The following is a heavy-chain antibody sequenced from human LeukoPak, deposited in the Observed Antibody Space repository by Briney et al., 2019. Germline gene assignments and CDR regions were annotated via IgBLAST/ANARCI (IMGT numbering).Heavy chain of an antibody. D-gene: IGHD6-19*01. Sequence: GGSLRLSCTASGFTFTTYWMSWVRQAPGKGLEWVANIKPDGGEKYYVDSVKGRFTISRDNAKNSVYLQMNSLRAEDTAVYYCARIGSGWYWDYWGQGTLVTVSS. CDR2: IKPDGGEK. CDR1: GFTFTTYW. V-gene: IGHV3-7*01. J-gene: IGHJ4*02. CDR3: ARIGSGWYWDY.